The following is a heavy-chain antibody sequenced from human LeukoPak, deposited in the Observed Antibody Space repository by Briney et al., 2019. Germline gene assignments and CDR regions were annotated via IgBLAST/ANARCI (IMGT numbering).Heavy chain of an antibody. V-gene: IGHV3-30-3*01. D-gene: IGHD3-22*01. CDR1: GFTFSSYA. Sequence: GRSLRLSCAASGFTFSSYAMHWVRQAPGKGLEWVAVISYDGSNKYYADSVKGRFTISRDNSKNTLYLQMNSLRAEDTAVYYCARARHGAPKNYYDSSGYYPDYWGQGTLATVSS. CDR2: ISYDGSNK. CDR3: ARARHGAPKNYYDSSGYYPDY. J-gene: IGHJ4*02.